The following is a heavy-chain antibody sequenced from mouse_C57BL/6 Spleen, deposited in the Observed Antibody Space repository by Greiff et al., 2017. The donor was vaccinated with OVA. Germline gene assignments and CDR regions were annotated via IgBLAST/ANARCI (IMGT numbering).Heavy chain of an antibody. CDR1: GFNIKDDY. D-gene: IGHD1-1*01. CDR3: TPDGSSGEWFAY. Sequence: VHVKQSGAELVRPGASVKLSCTASGFNIKDDYMHWVKQRPEQGLEWIGWIDPENGDTEYASKFQGKATITADTSSNTAYLQLSSLTSEDTAVYYCTPDGSSGEWFAYWGQGTLVTVSA. V-gene: IGHV14-4*01. J-gene: IGHJ3*01. CDR2: IDPENGDT.